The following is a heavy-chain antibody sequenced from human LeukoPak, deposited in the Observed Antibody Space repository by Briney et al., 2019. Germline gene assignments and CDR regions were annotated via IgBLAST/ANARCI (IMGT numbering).Heavy chain of an antibody. V-gene: IGHV3-53*01. J-gene: IGHJ6*03. CDR2: IYSGGST. D-gene: IGHD6-19*01. Sequence: PGGSLRLSCAASGFTASFNYMSWVRQAPGKGLEWVSVIYSGGSTYYADSVKGRFTISRDDSKNTLYLQMNSLRAEDTAIYYCARAQWRTYSYYYMDVWGKGTTLTVSS. CDR3: ARAQWRTYSYYYMDV. CDR1: GFTASFNY.